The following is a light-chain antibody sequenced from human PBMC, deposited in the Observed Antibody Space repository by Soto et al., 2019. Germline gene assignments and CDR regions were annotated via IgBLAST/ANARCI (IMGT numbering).Light chain of an antibody. V-gene: IGLV2-11*01. Sequence: QSVLTQPRSMSGSPGQSVTISCTGTSSDVGGYNYVSWYQHHPGKAPKLMIYGVSKRPSGVPDRFSGSKSGNTASLTISGLQAEDEADYYCCSYAGSYTGVFGGGTKLTVL. J-gene: IGLJ3*02. CDR3: CSYAGSYTGV. CDR1: SSDVGGYNY. CDR2: GVS.